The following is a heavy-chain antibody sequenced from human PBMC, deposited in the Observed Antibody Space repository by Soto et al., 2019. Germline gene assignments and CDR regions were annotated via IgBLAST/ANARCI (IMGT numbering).Heavy chain of an antibody. CDR2: IYSGGST. D-gene: IGHD5-12*01. J-gene: IGHJ6*03. CDR1: GFTVSSNY. CDR3: ARVFRGYSAYEGYYYYMDV. V-gene: IGHV3-53*04. Sequence: EVQLVESGGGLVQPGGSLRLSCAASGFTVSSNYMSWVRQAPGKGLEWVSVIYSGGSTYYADSVKGRFTISRHNSKNTLYLQMNSLRAEDTAVYYCARVFRGYSAYEGYYYYMDVWGKGTTVTVSS.